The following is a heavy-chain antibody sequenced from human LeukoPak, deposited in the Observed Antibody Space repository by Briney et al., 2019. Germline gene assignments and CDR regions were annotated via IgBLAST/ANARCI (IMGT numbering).Heavy chain of an antibody. Sequence: PGGSLRLSCAASGFTFSSYSMTWVRQAPGKGLEWVSSISNSSSYIYYADSVKGRFTISRDNAKNSLYLQMNSLRAEDTAVYYCAREGVGYCSSTSCPFDYWGQGTLVTVSS. CDR3: AREGVGYCSSTSCPFDY. D-gene: IGHD2-2*01. CDR1: GFTFSSYS. J-gene: IGHJ4*02. CDR2: ISNSSSYI. V-gene: IGHV3-21*01.